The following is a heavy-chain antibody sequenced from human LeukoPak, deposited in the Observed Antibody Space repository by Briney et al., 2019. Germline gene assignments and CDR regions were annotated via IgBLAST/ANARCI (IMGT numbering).Heavy chain of an antibody. CDR1: GGSISSYY. J-gene: IGHJ6*02. V-gene: IGHV4-59*12. Sequence: SETLSLTCTVSGGSISSYYWSWIRQPPGKGLEWIGYIYYSGSTNYNPSLKSRVTISVDTSKNQFSLKLSSVTAADTAVYYCARGDYGGNSGYCMDVWGQGTTVTVSS. CDR2: IYYSGST. CDR3: ARGDYGGNSGYCMDV. D-gene: IGHD4-17*01.